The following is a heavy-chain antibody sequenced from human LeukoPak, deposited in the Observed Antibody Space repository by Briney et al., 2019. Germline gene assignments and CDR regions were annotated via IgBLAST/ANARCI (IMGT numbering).Heavy chain of an antibody. CDR1: EFTFSSYW. D-gene: IGHD5-18*01. CDR2: INSDGSST. V-gene: IGHV3-74*01. J-gene: IGHJ4*02. Sequence: GGSLRLSCAASEFTFSSYWMHWVRQAPGKGLVWVSRINSDGSSTSYADSVKGRFTISRDNAKNTLYLQMNSLRAEDTAVYYCASIRRLGDTAMVEDYWGQGTLVTVSS. CDR3: ASIRRLGDTAMVEDY.